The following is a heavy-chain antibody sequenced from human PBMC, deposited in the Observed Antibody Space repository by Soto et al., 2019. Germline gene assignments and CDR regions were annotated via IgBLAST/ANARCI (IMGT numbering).Heavy chain of an antibody. CDR3: ARGVVWGVRLSWFDP. D-gene: IGHD3-10*01. CDR2: IYYSGST. Sequence: PSETLSLTCTASGGSISSHYWSWIRQPPGKGLEWIGDIYYSGSTIYNPSLKSRVTISVDTSKNQFSLKLNSVTAADTAVYYCARGVVWGVRLSWFDPWGQGTLVTVPS. V-gene: IGHV4-59*11. CDR1: GGSISSHY. J-gene: IGHJ5*02.